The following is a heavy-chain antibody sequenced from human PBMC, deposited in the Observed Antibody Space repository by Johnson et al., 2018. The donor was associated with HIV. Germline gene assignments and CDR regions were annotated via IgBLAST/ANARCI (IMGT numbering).Heavy chain of an antibody. D-gene: IGHD3-16*01. Sequence: VQLVESGGGLVQPGGSLRLSCATSGFSFDDYAMHWVRQGPGKGLEWVAGIGSNGLRLGYLDSVKGRFTISRDEATNSLYLRMDSLRTEDTALYYCAKDQNYGSYLLSIYVWGQGTMVTVSS. CDR2: IGSNGLRL. J-gene: IGHJ3*01. CDR1: GFSFDDYA. CDR3: AKDQNYGSYLLSIYV. V-gene: IGHV3-9*01.